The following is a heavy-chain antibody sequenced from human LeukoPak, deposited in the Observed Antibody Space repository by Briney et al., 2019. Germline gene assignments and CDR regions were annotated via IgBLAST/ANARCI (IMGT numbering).Heavy chain of an antibody. CDR2: IRYDGSNK. CDR1: GFTFRSYG. CDR3: AKDLATVTPYFDY. V-gene: IGHV3-30*02. Sequence: GGSLRLSCAASGFTFRSYGMHWVRQAPGKGLEWVAFIRYDGSNKYYADSVKGRFTISRDNSKNTLYLQMNSLRAEDTAVYYCAKDLATVTPYFDYWGQGTLVTVSS. D-gene: IGHD4-11*01. J-gene: IGHJ4*02.